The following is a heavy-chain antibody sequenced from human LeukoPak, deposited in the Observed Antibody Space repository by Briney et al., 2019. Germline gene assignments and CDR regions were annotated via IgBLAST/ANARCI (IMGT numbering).Heavy chain of an antibody. D-gene: IGHD3-10*01. Sequence: GASVKVSCKASGYTFTIYGISWVRQAPGQGLEWMGWISAYNGNTNYAQKLQGRVTMTTDTSTSTAYMELRSLRSDDTAVYYCARVSGSRNPHSNYYYYYMDVWGEGTTVVVSS. V-gene: IGHV1-18*01. J-gene: IGHJ6*03. CDR1: GYTFTIYG. CDR2: ISAYNGNT. CDR3: ARVSGSRNPHSNYYYYYMDV.